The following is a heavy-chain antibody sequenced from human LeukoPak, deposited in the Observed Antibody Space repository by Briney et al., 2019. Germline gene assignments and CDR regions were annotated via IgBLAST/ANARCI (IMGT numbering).Heavy chain of an antibody. Sequence: PSETLSLTCAVYGGSFSGYYWSWIRQPPGKGLEWIGEINHSVSTNYNPSLKSRVPISVETSKNQFSLKLGAVTAADTAVYYGARPVSGSSSWNYNSRGQGNLGTVSS. CDR1: GGSFSGYY. J-gene: IGHJ5*01. CDR2: INHSVST. V-gene: IGHV4-34*01. CDR3: ARPVSGSSSWNYNS. D-gene: IGHD6-13*01.